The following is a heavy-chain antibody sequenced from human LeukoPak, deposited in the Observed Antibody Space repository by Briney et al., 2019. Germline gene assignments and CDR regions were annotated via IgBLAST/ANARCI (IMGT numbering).Heavy chain of an antibody. V-gene: IGHV4-39*07. CDR1: GGSISSSSYY. CDR3: ARALRGYSGYDYFFDY. J-gene: IGHJ4*02. Sequence: PSETLSLTCTVSGGSISSSSYYWGWIRQPPGKGLEWIGSIYYSGSTYYNPSLKSRVTISVDTSKNQFSLKLSSVTAADTAVYYCARALRGYSGYDYFFDYWGQGTLVTVSS. D-gene: IGHD5-12*01. CDR2: IYYSGST.